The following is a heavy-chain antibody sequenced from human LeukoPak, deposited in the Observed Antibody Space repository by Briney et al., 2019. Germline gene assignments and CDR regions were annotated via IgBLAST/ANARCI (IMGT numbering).Heavy chain of an antibody. V-gene: IGHV4-59*01. Sequence: SETLSLTCTVSGGSISSYYWSWIRQPPGKGLEWIGYIYSSGSTNYNPSLKSRVTISVDTSKNQFSLKLSSVTAADTAVYYCARDFTSSGNFDYWGQGTLVTVSS. CDR2: IYSSGST. CDR1: GGSISSYY. J-gene: IGHJ4*02. D-gene: IGHD5-12*01. CDR3: ARDFTSSGNFDY.